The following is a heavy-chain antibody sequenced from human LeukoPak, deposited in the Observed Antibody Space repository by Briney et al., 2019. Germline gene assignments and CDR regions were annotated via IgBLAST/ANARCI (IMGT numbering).Heavy chain of an antibody. D-gene: IGHD3-22*01. CDR1: GGSVSSGGYY. Sequence: SETLSLTCTVSGGSVSSGGYYWNWIRQHPGKGLEWIGNIYNSGSTYYNPSLKSRITISVDTSKNQFSLKLTSVTAADTAVYYCTRGYFDSSGHNSYAPWGQGTLVTVSS. CDR3: TRGYFDSSGHNSYAP. V-gene: IGHV4-31*03. CDR2: IYNSGST. J-gene: IGHJ5*02.